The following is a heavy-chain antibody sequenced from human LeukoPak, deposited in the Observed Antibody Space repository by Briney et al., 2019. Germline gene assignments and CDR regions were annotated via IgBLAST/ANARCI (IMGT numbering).Heavy chain of an antibody. CDR1: GFTFSSYW. CDR2: INSDGSST. J-gene: IGHJ4*02. CDR3: ARVRENSSGWTCYFDY. D-gene: IGHD6-19*01. Sequence: GGSLRLSCASSGFTFSSYWMHWVRQAPGKGLVWVSRINSDGSSTSYADSVKGRFTISRDNAKNTLYLQMNSLRAEDTAVYYCARVRENSSGWTCYFDYWAREPWSPSPQ. V-gene: IGHV3-74*01.